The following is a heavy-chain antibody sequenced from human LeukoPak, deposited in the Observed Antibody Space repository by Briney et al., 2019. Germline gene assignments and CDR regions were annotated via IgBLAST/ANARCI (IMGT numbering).Heavy chain of an antibody. CDR3: ARVSGYDYHNWFDP. J-gene: IGHJ5*02. CDR2: IYYSGST. Sequence: PSETLSLTCTVSGGSISSYYWSWIRQPAGKGLEWIGYIYYSGSTNYNPSLKSRVTISVDTSKNQFSLKLSSVTAADTAVYYCARVSGYDYHNWFDPWGQGTLVTVSS. CDR1: GGSISSYY. D-gene: IGHD5-12*01. V-gene: IGHV4-59*01.